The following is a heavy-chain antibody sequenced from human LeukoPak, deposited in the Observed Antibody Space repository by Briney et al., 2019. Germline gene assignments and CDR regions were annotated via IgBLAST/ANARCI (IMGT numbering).Heavy chain of an antibody. D-gene: IGHD3-22*01. Sequence: QPGGSLRLSCAASGFTFSIYAMSWVRQAPGKGLQWVSSITSSGDGTYYADSVEGRFTISRDNSENMLYLQMNSLRVEDTAVYFCAKDRPNYYGSNGHYYRRDGDYWGQGTLVTVSS. V-gene: IGHV3-23*01. CDR2: ITSSGDGT. CDR3: AKDRPNYYGSNGHYYRRDGDY. J-gene: IGHJ4*02. CDR1: GFTFSIYA.